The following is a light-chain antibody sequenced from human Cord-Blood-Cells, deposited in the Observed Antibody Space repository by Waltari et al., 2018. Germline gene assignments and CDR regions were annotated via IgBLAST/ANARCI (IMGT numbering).Light chain of an antibody. CDR1: QGVSSH. Sequence: EIVMTQSPATLSVSPGERATLSCGASQGVSSHLAWYQQKPGQAPRLLIYGASTRATGIPARFSGSGSGAEFTLTISSLQSEDFAVYYCQQYNNWPRTFGQGTKLEIK. V-gene: IGKV3-15*01. CDR3: QQYNNWPRT. J-gene: IGKJ2*01. CDR2: GAS.